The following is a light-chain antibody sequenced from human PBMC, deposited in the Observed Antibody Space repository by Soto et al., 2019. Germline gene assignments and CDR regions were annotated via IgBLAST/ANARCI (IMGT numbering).Light chain of an antibody. Sequence: DIQMTQSPSTLSASVGDRVTITCRASQSISNRLAWYQQTPGKAPKLLIFKASTSQSGVPSSFSGSGSGTEFTLTISSLQPGDFATYYCQQYNNYPLTFGQGTKVEV. CDR1: QSISNR. CDR2: KAS. J-gene: IGKJ1*01. V-gene: IGKV1-5*03. CDR3: QQYNNYPLT.